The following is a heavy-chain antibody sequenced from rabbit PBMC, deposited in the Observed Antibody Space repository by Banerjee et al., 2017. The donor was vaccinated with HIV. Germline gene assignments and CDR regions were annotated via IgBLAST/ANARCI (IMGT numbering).Heavy chain of an antibody. V-gene: IGHV1S45*01. Sequence: QQQLEESGGDLVKPEGSLTLTCTASGFSFSSHLYMCWVRQAPGKGLELIACIYGATGSSAWYANWAKGRFTISKTSSTTVTLQMTSLTVADMATYWCARGYADSSGLPTYYFNLWGPGTLVTVS. J-gene: IGHJ4*01. CDR1: GFSFSSHLY. CDR3: ARGYADSSGLPTYYFNL. D-gene: IGHD8-1*01. CDR2: IYGATGSSA.